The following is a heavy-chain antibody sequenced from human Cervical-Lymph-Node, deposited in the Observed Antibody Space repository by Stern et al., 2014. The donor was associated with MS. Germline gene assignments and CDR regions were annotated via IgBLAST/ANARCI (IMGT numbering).Heavy chain of an antibody. D-gene: IGHD4-17*01. CDR2: IIRIFGTA. V-gene: IGHV1-69*01. J-gene: IGHJ6*02. CDR1: GGTFSSYA. CDR3: ARPTTVTVGAMDV. Sequence: QVQLVESGAEAKKPGSSVKVSCKASGGTFSSYAINWVRQAPGQGLEWMGGIIRIFGTANYAQKFQGKVAITADDSTSTAYMELSSLRSEDTAVYYCARPTTVTVGAMDVWGQGTTVTVSS.